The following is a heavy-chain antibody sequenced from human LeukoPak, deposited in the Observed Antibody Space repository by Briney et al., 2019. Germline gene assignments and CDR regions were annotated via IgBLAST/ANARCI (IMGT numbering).Heavy chain of an antibody. Sequence: PSETLSLTCTVSGYSISSGYYWGWIRQPPGKGLEWIGSIYHSGSTYYYPSLKSRVTISVDTSKNQFSLKLSSVTAADTAVYYCARNVYGDYGNWFDPWGQGTLVTVSS. CDR2: IYHSGST. J-gene: IGHJ5*02. V-gene: IGHV4-38-2*02. CDR1: GYSISSGYY. D-gene: IGHD4-17*01. CDR3: ARNVYGDYGNWFDP.